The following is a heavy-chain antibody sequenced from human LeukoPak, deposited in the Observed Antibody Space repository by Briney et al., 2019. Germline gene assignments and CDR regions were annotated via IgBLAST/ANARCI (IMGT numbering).Heavy chain of an antibody. CDR3: AREPFTMVSSVYYYYYYMDV. D-gene: IGHD3-10*01. CDR1: GYTFTSYG. Sequence: ASVKVSCKASGYTFTSYGISWVRQAPGQGLEWMGWISAYNGNTNYAQKLQGRVTMTTDTSTSTAYMELRSLRSDDTAVYYCAREPFTMVSSVYYYYYYMDVWGKGTTVTISS. CDR2: ISAYNGNT. V-gene: IGHV1-18*01. J-gene: IGHJ6*03.